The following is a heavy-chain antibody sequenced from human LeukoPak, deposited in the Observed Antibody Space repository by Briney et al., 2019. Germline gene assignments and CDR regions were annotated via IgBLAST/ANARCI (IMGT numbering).Heavy chain of an antibody. CDR2: INPNSGGT. V-gene: IGHV1-2*02. Sequence: ASVKVSCNASGYTFTGYYMHWVRQAPGQGLEWMGWINPNSGGTNYAQKFQGRVTMTRDTSISTAYMELSRLRSDDTAVYYCARVAWLAYYYYYMDVWGKGTTVTVSS. J-gene: IGHJ6*03. CDR3: ARVAWLAYYYYYMDV. D-gene: IGHD6-19*01. CDR1: GYTFTGYY.